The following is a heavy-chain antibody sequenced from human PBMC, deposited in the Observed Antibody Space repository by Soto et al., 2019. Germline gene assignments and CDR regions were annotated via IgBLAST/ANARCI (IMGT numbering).Heavy chain of an antibody. CDR3: ASLEGYDFWSGYYFDY. V-gene: IGHV3-23*01. CDR1: GFTFSSYA. CDR2: ISGSGGST. D-gene: IGHD3-3*01. Sequence: PGGSLRLSCAASGFTFSSYAMSWVRQAPGKGLEWVSAISGSGGSTYYADSVKGRFTISRDNSKNTLYLQMNSLRAEDTAVYYCASLEGYDFWSGYYFDYWGQGTLVTVSS. J-gene: IGHJ4*02.